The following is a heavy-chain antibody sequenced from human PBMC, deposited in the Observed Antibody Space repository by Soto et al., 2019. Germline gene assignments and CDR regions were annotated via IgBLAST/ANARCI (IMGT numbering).Heavy chain of an antibody. Sequence: PSETLSLTCTVSGDPLSSGSYYWSWIRQSPGKRLEWIAYIYYTGTTKYNPSLKSRVTISVDTSKNQFSLRLTSVTAADTAVYYCATAASQYFDLLSEFHPWGQGTLVTVSS. CDR1: GDPLSSGSYY. V-gene: IGHV4-61*01. CDR3: ATAASQYFDLLSEFHP. CDR2: IYYTGTT. D-gene: IGHD3-9*01. J-gene: IGHJ5*02.